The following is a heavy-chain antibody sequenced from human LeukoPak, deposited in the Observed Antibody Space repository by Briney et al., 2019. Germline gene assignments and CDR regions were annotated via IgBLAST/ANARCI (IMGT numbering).Heavy chain of an antibody. CDR3: AREPTSGREPTSGRPLDY. Sequence: SETLSLTCSLSGGSISSHYWSWIRQPPGKGLEWIGRIYSSGSNNYNPSLKSRVTMSLDTSKNHLSLNLSSVTAADTAVYYCAREPTSGREPTSGRPLDYWGQGTLVTVSS. J-gene: IGHJ4*02. V-gene: IGHV4-4*07. CDR1: GGSISSHY. D-gene: IGHD5-12*01. CDR2: IYSSGSN.